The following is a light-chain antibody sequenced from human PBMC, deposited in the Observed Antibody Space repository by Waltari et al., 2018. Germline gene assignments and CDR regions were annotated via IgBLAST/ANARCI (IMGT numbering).Light chain of an antibody. Sequence: EIVLTQSPATLSLSPGERATLSCRASQSVSSYLAWYQQKPGQTPRLLIYDTSFRAAGIPDRFSGRGSGTDFTLTISSVEPEDSAVYYCQQRRNCPRLFTFGGGTKVEIK. CDR2: DTS. J-gene: IGKJ4*01. CDR1: QSVSSY. CDR3: QQRRNCPRLFT. V-gene: IGKV3-11*01.